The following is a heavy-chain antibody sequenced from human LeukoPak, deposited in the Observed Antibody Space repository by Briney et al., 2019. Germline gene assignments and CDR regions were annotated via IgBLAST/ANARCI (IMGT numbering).Heavy chain of an antibody. CDR1: GFTFSNYW. V-gene: IGHV3-7*01. Sequence: GGSLRLSCAASGFTFSNYWMSWFRQAPGKGLEWVANIKYDGREKQYVDSVKGRFTISRDNAKNSLFLQMNSLRAEDTAVYYCARYLNSGPEDFWGQGTLVTVSS. J-gene: IGHJ4*02. D-gene: IGHD1-26*01. CDR3: ARYLNSGPEDF. CDR2: IKYDGREK.